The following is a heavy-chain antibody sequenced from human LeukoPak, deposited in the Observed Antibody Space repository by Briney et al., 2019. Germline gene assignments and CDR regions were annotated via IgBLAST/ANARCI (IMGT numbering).Heavy chain of an antibody. D-gene: IGHD1-26*01. Sequence: SQTLSLTCAISGDSVSNNSATWNWIRQSPSRGLEWLGRTYYRSKWYNDYAVSVKSRITISPDTSKNQFSLQLSSVTPEDTAVYYCAREGSVMVGATNWFDPWGQGTLVTVSS. V-gene: IGHV6-1*01. CDR3: AREGSVMVGATNWFDP. CDR1: GDSVSNNSAT. J-gene: IGHJ5*02. CDR2: TYYRSKWYN.